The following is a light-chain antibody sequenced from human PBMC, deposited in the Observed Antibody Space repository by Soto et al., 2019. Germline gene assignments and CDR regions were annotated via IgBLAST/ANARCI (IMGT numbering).Light chain of an antibody. CDR3: QQYATSRWT. V-gene: IGKV3-20*01. CDR2: GAS. J-gene: IGKJ1*01. Sequence: IVLTQSPGALSLSPGERATLSCRASQSINSNYLAWYQQKPGQAPSLLIYGASSRATGIPDRFSGSGSGTDFTLTISRLEHEDFALYYCQQYATSRWTFGQGTKVDIK. CDR1: QSINSNY.